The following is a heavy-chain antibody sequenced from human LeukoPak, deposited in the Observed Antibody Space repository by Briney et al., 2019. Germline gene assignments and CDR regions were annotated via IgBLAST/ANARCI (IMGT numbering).Heavy chain of an antibody. CDR1: GLTFSTFA. D-gene: IGHD3-10*01. Sequence: PGGPLRLSCIGSGLTFSTFAMHWFRQPPGKGLGWGAFLSYNESYNDYPDSVKGRFTISRDNSRNTLYLQMNSLRADDTAVYYGLITMVRGVTADSDFVNWGQGTLVTVSS. CDR3: LITMVRGVTADSDFVN. J-gene: IGHJ4*02. V-gene: IGHV3-30-3*01. CDR2: LSYNESYN.